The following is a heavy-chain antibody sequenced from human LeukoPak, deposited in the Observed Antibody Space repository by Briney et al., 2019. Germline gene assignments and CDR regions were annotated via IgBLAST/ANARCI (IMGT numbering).Heavy chain of an antibody. CDR1: GLTFSSHA. D-gene: IGHD2-15*01. CDR2: ISGGGRSA. Sequence: SGGYLRLSCAASGLTFSSHAMNWVRQAPGKGLEWVSTISGGGRSAYYADGVKGRFTISRDNSENTLYLQMSTLRAEDTAVYYCARDLGGFHCSDGNCALDYWGQGTLVTVSS. CDR3: ARDLGGFHCSDGNCALDY. J-gene: IGHJ4*02. V-gene: IGHV3-23*01.